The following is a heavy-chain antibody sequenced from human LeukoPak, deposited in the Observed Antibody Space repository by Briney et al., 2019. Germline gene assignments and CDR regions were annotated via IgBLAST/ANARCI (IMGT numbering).Heavy chain of an antibody. CDR2: IKQDGSEK. J-gene: IGHJ5*02. CDR1: GFTFSSYW. D-gene: IGHD6-6*01. CDR3: ARDPPEYSIPMGFDP. Sequence: PGGSLRLSCAASGFTFSSYWMSSVRQAPGKGLEWVANIKQDGSEKYYVDSVKGRFTISRDNAKNSLYLQMNSLRAEDTAVYYCARDPPEYSIPMGFDPWGQGTLVTVSS. V-gene: IGHV3-7*01.